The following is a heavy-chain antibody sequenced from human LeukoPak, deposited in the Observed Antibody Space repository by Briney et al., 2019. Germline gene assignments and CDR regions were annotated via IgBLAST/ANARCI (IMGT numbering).Heavy chain of an antibody. CDR3: AREYCSTTRCYMADY. CDR1: GYRVTSYG. Sequence: ASVRVSCSPSGYRVTSYGISWVREARGQGLEWMGWISGYNGNTNYAQKLQGRVTMTTDTSTSTAYMELRSLRSDDTAVYYCAREYCSTTRCYMADYWGQGTLVTVSS. J-gene: IGHJ4*02. CDR2: ISGYNGNT. D-gene: IGHD2-2*01. V-gene: IGHV1-18*01.